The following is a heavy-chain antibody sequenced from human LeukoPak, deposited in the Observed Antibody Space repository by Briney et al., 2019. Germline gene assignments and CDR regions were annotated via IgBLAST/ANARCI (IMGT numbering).Heavy chain of an antibody. J-gene: IGHJ4*02. Sequence: SQTLSLTCTVSGGSITRGTYYWSWSRPHPGKGMEWIGYISYSGSTYYNPSLKSRVSISVDTSKNQFSLNLSSVTAADTAVYYCARGVLVWGQGTLVTVSS. V-gene: IGHV4-31*03. CDR3: ARGVLV. CDR2: ISYSGST. CDR1: GGSITRGTYY.